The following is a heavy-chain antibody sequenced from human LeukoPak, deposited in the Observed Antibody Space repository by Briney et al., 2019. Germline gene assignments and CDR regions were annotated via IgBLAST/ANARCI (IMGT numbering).Heavy chain of an antibody. CDR3: ARGGYGDYVYFDY. Sequence: SVKVSCKASGGTFSSYAISWVRQAPGQGLEWMGGIIPILGTANYAQKFQGRVTITADESTSTAYMELSSLRSEDTAVYYCARGGYGDYVYFDYWGQGTLVTVSS. J-gene: IGHJ4*02. V-gene: IGHV1-69*13. D-gene: IGHD4-17*01. CDR1: GGTFSSYA. CDR2: IIPILGTA.